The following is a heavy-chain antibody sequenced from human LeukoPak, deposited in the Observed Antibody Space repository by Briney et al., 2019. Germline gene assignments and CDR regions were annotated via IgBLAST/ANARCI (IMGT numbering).Heavy chain of an antibody. CDR1: GGSISSSSAY. CDR3: ARHGHHGDHDY. CDR2: IYYSKNT. J-gene: IGHJ4*02. Sequence: SETLSLTCTVSGGSISSSSAYWGWIRQPPGKGLEWIGSIYYSKNTYYNPSLKSRVTISADTSKNQFSLKLTSVTAADTAVYYCARHGHHGDHDYWGQGTLVTVSS. D-gene: IGHD2-21*02. V-gene: IGHV4-39*01.